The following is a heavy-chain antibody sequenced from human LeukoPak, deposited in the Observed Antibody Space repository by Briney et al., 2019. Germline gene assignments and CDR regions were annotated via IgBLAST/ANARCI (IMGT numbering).Heavy chain of an antibody. D-gene: IGHD3-22*01. J-gene: IGHJ5*02. CDR3: ARVMIVVVITPGHWFDP. CDR2: IYYSGST. CDR1: GGSISSSSYY. Sequence: PSETLSLTCTVSGGSISSSSYYWGWIRQPPGKGLEWIGSIYYSGSTYYNPSLKSRVTISVDTSKNQFSLKLSSVTAADTAVYYCARVMIVVVITPGHWFDPWGQGTLVTVSS. V-gene: IGHV4-39*07.